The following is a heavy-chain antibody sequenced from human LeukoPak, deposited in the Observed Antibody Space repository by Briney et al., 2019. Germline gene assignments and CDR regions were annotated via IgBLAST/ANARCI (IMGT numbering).Heavy chain of an antibody. J-gene: IGHJ6*03. D-gene: IGHD3-10*01. CDR3: ARRPWLWFGETHYYMDV. V-gene: IGHV4-38-2*01. Sequence: SKTLSLTCAVSGYSISSGYYWGWVRQPPGKGLEWIGSIYHSGSTYYNPSLKSRVTISVDTSKNQFSLKLSSVTAADTAVYYCARRPWLWFGETHYYMDVWGKGTTVTVSS. CDR1: GYSISSGYY. CDR2: IYHSGST.